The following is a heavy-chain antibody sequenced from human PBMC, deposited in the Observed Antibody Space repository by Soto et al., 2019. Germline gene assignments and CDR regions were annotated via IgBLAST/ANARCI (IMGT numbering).Heavy chain of an antibody. CDR1: GDSITSYY. V-gene: IGHV4-59*01. CDR3: ARDSPYILDAFDV. Sequence: SETLSLTCTVSGDSITSYYWSWVRQPPGKGLEWIAYIYYSGTTNYNPSLKNRVTISLDTSKNQFSLKLSSVTAADSAVYYCARDSPYILDAFDVWGQGTMVNVSS. CDR2: IYYSGTT. D-gene: IGHD2-2*02. J-gene: IGHJ3*01.